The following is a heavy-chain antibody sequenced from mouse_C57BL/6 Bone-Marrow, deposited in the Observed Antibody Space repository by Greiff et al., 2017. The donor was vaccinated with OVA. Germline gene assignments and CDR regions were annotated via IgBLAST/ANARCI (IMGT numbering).Heavy chain of an antibody. Sequence: VQLQQSGPELVKPGASVKISCKASGYSFTGYYMNWVKQSPEKSLEWIGEINPSTGGTTYNQKFKAKATLTVDKSSSTAYMQLKSLTSEDSAVYDCARCYPVVAKGFDYWGQGTTLTVSS. CDR1: GYSFTGYY. CDR3: ARCYPVVAKGFDY. D-gene: IGHD1-1*01. CDR2: INPSTGGT. J-gene: IGHJ2*01. V-gene: IGHV1-42*01.